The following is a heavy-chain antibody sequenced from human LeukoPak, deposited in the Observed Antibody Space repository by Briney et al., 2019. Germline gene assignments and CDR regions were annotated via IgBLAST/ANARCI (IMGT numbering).Heavy chain of an antibody. CDR1: GFTFSSYA. D-gene: IGHD1-26*01. CDR2: ISGSGGST. V-gene: IGHV3-23*01. CDR3: ARDSGGSYENYFDY. J-gene: IGHJ4*02. Sequence: GGSLRLSCAASGFTFSSYAMSWVRQAPGKGLEWVSAISGSGGSTYYADSVKGRFTISRDNSKNTLYLQMNSLRAEDTAVYYCARDSGGSYENYFDYWGQGTLVTVSS.